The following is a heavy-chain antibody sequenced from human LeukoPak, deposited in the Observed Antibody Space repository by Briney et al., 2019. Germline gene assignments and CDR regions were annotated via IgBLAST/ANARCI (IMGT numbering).Heavy chain of an antibody. CDR3: ASPPAEMTAINGWYFDV. CDR1: GFTAGSNY. V-gene: IGHV3-66*01. D-gene: IGHD5-24*01. Sequence: GGSLRLSCAASGFTAGSNYMNWDRQAPGKGLEWVSVVYSGGSTYYADSVKGRFTISRDYSKNTLYLQMNNLRAEDTAVYYCASPPAEMTAINGWYFDVWGRGTLVTVSS. CDR2: VYSGGST. J-gene: IGHJ2*01.